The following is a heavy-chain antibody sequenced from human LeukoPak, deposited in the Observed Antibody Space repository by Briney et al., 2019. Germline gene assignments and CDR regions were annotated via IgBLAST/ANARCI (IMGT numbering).Heavy chain of an antibody. J-gene: IGHJ4*02. CDR2: IYYSGST. D-gene: IGHD5-18*01. CDR3: ARGYTAMSSYYFDY. V-gene: IGHV4-30-4*08. Sequence: SETLSLTCTVSGGSISSGDYYWSWIRQPPGKGLEWIGYIYYSGSTYYNPSLKSRVTISVDTSKNQFSLKLSSVTAADTAVYYCARGYTAMSSYYFDYWGQGTLVTVSS. CDR1: GGSISSGDYY.